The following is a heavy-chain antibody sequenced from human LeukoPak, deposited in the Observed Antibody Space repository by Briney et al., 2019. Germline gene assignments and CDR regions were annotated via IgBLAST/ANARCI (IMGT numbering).Heavy chain of an antibody. J-gene: IGHJ4*02. CDR2: IYYSGST. V-gene: IGHV4-61*08. D-gene: IGHD3-22*01. CDR3: ARHYDSSGYYSGLFDY. Sequence: SETLSLTCAVSGGSISSGGYSWSWIRQPPGKGLEWIGYIYYSGSTNYNPSLKSRVTISVDTSKNQFSLKLSSVTAADTAVYYCARHYDSSGYYSGLFDYWGQGTLVTVSS. CDR1: GGSISSGGYS.